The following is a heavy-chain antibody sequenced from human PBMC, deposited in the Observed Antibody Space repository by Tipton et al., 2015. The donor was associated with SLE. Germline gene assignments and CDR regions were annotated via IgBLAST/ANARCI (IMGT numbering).Heavy chain of an antibody. Sequence: TLSLTCTVSGGSISNGGYYWNWIRQHPGKGLEWIGNIYYSGSTYYNPSLKSRVTISADTPQNQFSLKVRSVTAADTAVYYCARVPMVSTGGAFDIWGQGTAVTVSS. D-gene: IGHD1-14*01. CDR3: ARVPMVSTGGAFDI. CDR2: IYYSGST. V-gene: IGHV4-31*03. CDR1: GGSISNGGYY. J-gene: IGHJ3*02.